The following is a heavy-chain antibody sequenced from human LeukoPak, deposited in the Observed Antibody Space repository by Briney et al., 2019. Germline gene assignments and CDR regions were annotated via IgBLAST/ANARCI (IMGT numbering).Heavy chain of an antibody. CDR1: GGSISSSSYY. CDR3: APAGYCSGGSCYSRLGAFDL. V-gene: IGHV4-39*01. J-gene: IGHJ3*01. D-gene: IGHD2-15*01. CDR2: IYYSGST. Sequence: SETLSLTCTVSGGSISSSSYYWGWIRQPPGKGLEWIGSIYYSGSTYYNPSLKSRVTISVDTSKNQFSLKLSSVTAADTAVYYCAPAGYCSGGSCYSRLGAFDLWGQGTMVTVSS.